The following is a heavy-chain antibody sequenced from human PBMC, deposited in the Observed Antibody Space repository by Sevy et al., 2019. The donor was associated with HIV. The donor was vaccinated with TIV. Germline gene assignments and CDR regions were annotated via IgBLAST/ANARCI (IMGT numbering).Heavy chain of an antibody. D-gene: IGHD3-3*01. V-gene: IGHV4-59*01. CDR3: ARDLPSYDFWSGSFYYYMDV. J-gene: IGHJ6*03. Sequence: SETLSLTCTVSGGSISSYYWSWIRQPPGKGLEWIGYIYYSGSTNYNPSLKSRVTISVDTSKNQFSLKLSSGTAADTAVYYCARDLPSYDFWSGSFYYYMDVWGKGTTVTVSS. CDR2: IYYSGST. CDR1: GGSISSYY.